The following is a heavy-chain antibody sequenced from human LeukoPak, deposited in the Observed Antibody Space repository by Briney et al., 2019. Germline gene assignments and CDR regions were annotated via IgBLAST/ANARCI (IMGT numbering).Heavy chain of an antibody. CDR2: INPNSGGT. D-gene: IGHD3-22*01. CDR3: ARTTYYYDSSGYYWNEYFQH. V-gene: IGHV1-2*02. Sequence: ASVKVSCKASGYTFISYGITWVRQAPGQGLEWMGWINPNSGGTNYAQKFQGRVTMTRDTSISTAYMELSRLRSDDTAVYYCARTTYYYDSSGYYWNEYFQHWGQGTLVTVSS. J-gene: IGHJ1*01. CDR1: GYTFISYG.